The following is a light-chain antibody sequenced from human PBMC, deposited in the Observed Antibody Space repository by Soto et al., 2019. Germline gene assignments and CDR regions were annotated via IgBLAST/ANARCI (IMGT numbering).Light chain of an antibody. CDR1: QSVSSSY. V-gene: IGKV3-20*01. J-gene: IGKJ4*01. CDR3: QRYGSSLLT. CDR2: GAS. Sequence: EIVLTHSPGTLSLSPGALATLSCRASQSVSSSYLAWYQQKPGQAPRLLIYGASSRATGIPDRFSGSGSGTDFTVTVSRLEPEDFAVYYGQRYGSSLLTFRGGTKVEIK.